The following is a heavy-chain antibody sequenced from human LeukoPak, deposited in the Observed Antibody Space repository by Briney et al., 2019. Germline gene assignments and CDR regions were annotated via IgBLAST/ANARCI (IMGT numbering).Heavy chain of an antibody. J-gene: IGHJ6*04. V-gene: IGHV3-33*01. Sequence: GGSLRLSCAASGFTFGSYGMHWVRQAPGKGLEWVAVIWYDGSNKYYADSVKGRFTISRDNSKNTLYLQMNSLRAEDTAVYYCARDGGPGGVRGVINILRPHYYGMDVWGKGTTVTVSS. CDR2: IWYDGSNK. D-gene: IGHD3-10*01. CDR3: ARDGGPGGVRGVINILRPHYYGMDV. CDR1: GFTFGSYG.